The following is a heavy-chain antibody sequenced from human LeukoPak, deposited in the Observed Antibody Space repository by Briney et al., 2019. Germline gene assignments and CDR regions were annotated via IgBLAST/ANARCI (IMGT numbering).Heavy chain of an antibody. CDR1: GGSISSYY. D-gene: IGHD3-16*02. J-gene: IGHJ3*02. Sequence: SETLSLTCTVSGGSISSYYWSWIRQPPGKGLEWIGYIYSSGSTNYNPSLKSRVTISVDTSKNHFSLKLSSVTAADTAVYYCARHCVNAFDIWGQGTMVTVSS. CDR3: ARHCVNAFDI. V-gene: IGHV4-59*08. CDR2: IYSSGST.